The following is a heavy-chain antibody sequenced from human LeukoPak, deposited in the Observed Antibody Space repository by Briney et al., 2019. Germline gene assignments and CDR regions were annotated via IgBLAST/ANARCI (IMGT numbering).Heavy chain of an antibody. D-gene: IGHD3-22*01. Sequence: PGGSLRLSCVASGFTFDNYAVTWVRQGPGKGLEWVSSISARGDLTYYADSVKGRFTISRDSSKNTVYLQMNNLRAEDTAVYYCTKEDYYYDDGGHYYRGGALDIWGQGTMVTVSS. V-gene: IGHV3-23*01. CDR1: GFTFDNYA. J-gene: IGHJ3*02. CDR3: TKEDYYYDDGGHYYRGGALDI. CDR2: ISARGDLT.